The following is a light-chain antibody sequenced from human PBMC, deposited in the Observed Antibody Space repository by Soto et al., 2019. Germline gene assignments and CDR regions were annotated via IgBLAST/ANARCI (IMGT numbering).Light chain of an antibody. Sequence: IQLTQSPSSLSASVGDSVTITCRASQGIRSSLAWYQQKPGIAPKLLIYTASTLQSGVPSRFSGSGSGTDFTLTISSLQPEDFATYYCQQNNAYPITFGQGTRLEI. V-gene: IGKV1-9*01. CDR1: QGIRSS. J-gene: IGKJ5*01. CDR3: QQNNAYPIT. CDR2: TAS.